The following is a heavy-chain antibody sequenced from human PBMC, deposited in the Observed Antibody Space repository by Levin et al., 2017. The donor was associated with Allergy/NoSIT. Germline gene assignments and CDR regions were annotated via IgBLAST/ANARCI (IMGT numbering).Heavy chain of an antibody. V-gene: IGHV5-51*01. Sequence: GESLKISCKGSGYTFDTYWIGWVRQMPGKGLEWMGIIYPGDSDTRYSPSFQGQVSISVDRSIDTAYLRWSSLMASDTAIYYCARFPGSGMYYFDYWGQGTLVTVSS. CDR1: GYTFDTYW. J-gene: IGHJ4*02. D-gene: IGHD3-10*01. CDR3: ARFPGSGMYYFDY. CDR2: IYPGDSDT.